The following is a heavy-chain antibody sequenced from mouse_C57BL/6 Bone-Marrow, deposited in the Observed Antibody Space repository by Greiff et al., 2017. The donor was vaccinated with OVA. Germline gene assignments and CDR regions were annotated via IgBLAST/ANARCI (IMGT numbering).Heavy chain of an antibody. V-gene: IGHV1-26*01. Sequence: EVQLQQSGPELVKPGASVKISCKASGYTFTDYYMNWVKQSHGKSLEWIGDINPNNGGTSYNQKFKGKATLTVDKSSSTAYMELRSLTSEDSAVYYCARAPLLGDYWGQGTSVTVSS. D-gene: IGHD4-1*01. J-gene: IGHJ4*01. CDR2: INPNNGGT. CDR1: GYTFTDYY. CDR3: ARAPLLGDY.